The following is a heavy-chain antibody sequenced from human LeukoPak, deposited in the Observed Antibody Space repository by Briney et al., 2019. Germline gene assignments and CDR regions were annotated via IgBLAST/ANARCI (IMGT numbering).Heavy chain of an antibody. J-gene: IGHJ4*02. V-gene: IGHV3-23*01. Sequence: GGSLRLSCAASGFTFSSYAMSWVRQAPGKGLEWVSAISGSGGSTYYADSVKGRFTISRDNSKNTLYLQMNSLRAEDTAVYYCAKDPDNWNDGPSFGYWGQGTLVTVSS. CDR2: ISGSGGST. D-gene: IGHD1-1*01. CDR3: AKDPDNWNDGPSFGY. CDR1: GFTFSSYA.